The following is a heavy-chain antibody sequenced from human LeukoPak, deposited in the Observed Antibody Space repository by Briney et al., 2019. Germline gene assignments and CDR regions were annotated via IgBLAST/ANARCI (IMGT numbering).Heavy chain of an antibody. J-gene: IGHJ4*02. Sequence: SETLSLTCAVYGGSFSGYYWSWIRQPPGKGLEWIGEINHSGSTNYNPSLKSRVTISVDTSKNQFSLKLSSVTAADTAVYYCARDSYYDFWSGYRQFDYWGQGTLVTVSS. CDR1: GGSFSGYY. CDR2: INHSGST. V-gene: IGHV4-34*01. D-gene: IGHD3-3*01. CDR3: ARDSYYDFWSGYRQFDY.